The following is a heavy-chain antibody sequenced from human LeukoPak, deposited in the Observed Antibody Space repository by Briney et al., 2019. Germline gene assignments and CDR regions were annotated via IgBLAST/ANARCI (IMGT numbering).Heavy chain of an antibody. CDR2: INHSGST. Sequence: SGTLSLTFAVSGGSFNDYYWRWIRQPPGKGGEGIGEINHSGSTNYNPSLKSRVTISVDTSKNQFSLKLSSVTAADTAVYYCARRREYCTSTSCSDVWFDPWGQGTLVTVSS. V-gene: IGHV4-34*01. D-gene: IGHD2-2*01. CDR3: ARRREYCTSTSCSDVWFDP. CDR1: GGSFNDYY. J-gene: IGHJ5*02.